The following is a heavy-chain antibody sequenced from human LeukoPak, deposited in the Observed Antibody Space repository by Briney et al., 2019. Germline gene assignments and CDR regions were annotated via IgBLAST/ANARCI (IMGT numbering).Heavy chain of an antibody. J-gene: IGHJ4*02. CDR1: GGSVSSVSDY. D-gene: IGHD3-10*01. CDR2: IYYSGST. V-gene: IGHV4-61*01. Sequence: SETLPLTCTVSGGSVSSVSDYWGWIRQPPGKGLEWIGYIYYSGSTNYNPSLKSRVTISLDTSKNQFSLKLSSVTAADTAVYYCARDRPVYGSGSYPDYWGQGTLVTVSS. CDR3: ARDRPVYGSGSYPDY.